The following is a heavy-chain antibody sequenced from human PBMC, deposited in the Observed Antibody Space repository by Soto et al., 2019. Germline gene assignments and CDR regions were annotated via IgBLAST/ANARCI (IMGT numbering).Heavy chain of an antibody. CDR3: ATESAGRDAFESSGDFDY. CDR1: GYFFTSYS. J-gene: IGHJ4*02. Sequence: VQLAQSGAEVKKPGASVKVSCKASGYFFTSYSMHWVRQAPGQGLEWMGMINPSVGSTTYAQKFQGRVTMTRVTSTNTVYMELSSLRSEDTAVYYCATESAGRDAFESSGDFDYWGQGTLVTVSS. CDR2: INPSVGST. V-gene: IGHV1-46*01. D-gene: IGHD2-15*01.